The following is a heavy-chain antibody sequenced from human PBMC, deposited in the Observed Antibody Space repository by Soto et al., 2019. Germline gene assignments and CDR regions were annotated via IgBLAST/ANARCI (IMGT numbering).Heavy chain of an antibody. CDR1: GYTFTSYG. J-gene: IGHJ4*02. CDR3: ARAMGGQWLVRPIDY. Sequence: QVQLVQSGAEVKKPGASVKVSCKASGYTFTSYGISWVRQAPGQGLEWMGWISAYNGNTNYAQKLQGRVTMTTDTSPSTAYTELRSLRSDDTAVYYCARAMGGQWLVRPIDYWGQGTLVTVSS. CDR2: ISAYNGNT. V-gene: IGHV1-18*01. D-gene: IGHD6-19*01.